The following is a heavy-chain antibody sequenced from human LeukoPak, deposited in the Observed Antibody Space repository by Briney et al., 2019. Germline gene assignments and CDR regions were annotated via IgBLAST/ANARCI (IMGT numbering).Heavy chain of an antibody. CDR2: TYYRSKWYN. D-gene: IGHD6-13*01. CDR1: GDSVSSNSAA. V-gene: IGHV6-1*01. J-gene: IGHJ6*03. Sequence: SQTLSLTCAISGDSVSSNSAAWNWIRQSPSRGLEWLGRTYYRSKWYNDYAVSVKSRITLNPDPSTNQFSLQLISVTPEDTAVYYCARASSSWNGDYYYYYMDVWRKGPTVTVSS. CDR3: ARASSSWNGDYYYYYMDV.